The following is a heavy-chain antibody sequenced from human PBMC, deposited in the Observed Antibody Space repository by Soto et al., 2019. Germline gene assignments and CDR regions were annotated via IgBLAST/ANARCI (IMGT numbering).Heavy chain of an antibody. D-gene: IGHD5-12*01. J-gene: IGHJ6*02. CDR3: ASYIVATGADYYYYGMDV. CDR2: ISAYNGNT. CDR1: GYTFTSHG. Sequence: VSVKVSCRASGYTFTSHGISWVRQAPGQGLEWMGWISAYNGNTYYEKKLQGRVTINTDSSTRTACMELRSLRSDDTAVYYCASYIVATGADYYYYGMDVCSQGTTVTVSS. V-gene: IGHV1-18*01.